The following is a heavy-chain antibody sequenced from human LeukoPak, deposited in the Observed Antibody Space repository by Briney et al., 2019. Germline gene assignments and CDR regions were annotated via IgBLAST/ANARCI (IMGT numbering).Heavy chain of an antibody. J-gene: IGHJ4*02. CDR3: ARFGGGATKDDRLDY. Sequence: GASVKVSCKASGGTFISYAISWVRQAPGQGLEWMGGIIPIFGTANYAQKFQGRVTVSRNTDISTAYMELNSLRSEDTAVYYCARFGGGATKDDRLDYWGQGTLVTVSS. CDR2: IIPIFGTA. D-gene: IGHD3-16*01. CDR1: GGTFISYA. V-gene: IGHV1-69*05.